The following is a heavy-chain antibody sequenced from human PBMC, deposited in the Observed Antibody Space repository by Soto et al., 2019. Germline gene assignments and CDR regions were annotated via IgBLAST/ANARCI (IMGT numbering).Heavy chain of an antibody. CDR2: IIPIFGTA. D-gene: IGHD1-26*01. CDR1: GGTFSSYA. V-gene: IGHV1-69*13. CDR3: ARGLDSGSYYNWFDP. Sequence: SVKVSCKASGGTFSSYAISWVRQAPGQGLEWMGGIIPIFGTANYAQKFRGRVTITAGESTSTAYMELSSLRSEDTAVYYCARGLDSGSYYNWFDPWGQGTLVTVSS. J-gene: IGHJ5*02.